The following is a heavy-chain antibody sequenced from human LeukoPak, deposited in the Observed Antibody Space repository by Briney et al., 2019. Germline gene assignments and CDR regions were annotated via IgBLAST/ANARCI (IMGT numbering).Heavy chain of an antibody. D-gene: IGHD6-13*01. J-gene: IGHJ3*02. CDR3: ARDQAIIGIAAAPDAFDI. Sequence: GASVKVSCKASGYTFTRYGISWVRQAPGQGLEWMGWISAYNGNTNYAQKLQGRVTMTTDTSTSTAYMELRSLRSDDTAVYYCARDQAIIGIAAAPDAFDIWGQGTMVTVSS. V-gene: IGHV1-18*01. CDR1: GYTFTRYG. CDR2: ISAYNGNT.